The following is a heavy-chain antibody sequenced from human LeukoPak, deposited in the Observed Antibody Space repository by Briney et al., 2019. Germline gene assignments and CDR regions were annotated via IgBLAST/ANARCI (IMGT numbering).Heavy chain of an antibody. CDR1: GDSISGYY. CDR2: ISYSGSP. V-gene: IGHV4-59*01. CDR3: ARDGTAYWYFDL. J-gene: IGHJ2*01. Sequence: SETLSLTCTVSGDSISGYYWSWIRQPPGKGLEWIGYISYSGSPNYNPSLKSRVTISVETSKNQFSLRLSSVTAADTAVYYCARDGTAYWYFDLWGRGTLVTVSS. D-gene: IGHD2-21*02.